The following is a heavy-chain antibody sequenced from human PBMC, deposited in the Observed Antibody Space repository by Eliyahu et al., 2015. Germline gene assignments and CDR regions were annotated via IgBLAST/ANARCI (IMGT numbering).Heavy chain of an antibody. J-gene: IGHJ3*02. Sequence: QVQLQQSGPGLVKPSQTLSLTCAISGSSVSNNTVAWTWIRQSPSRGLEWLGRAYYKSKWFDDYADSVKSRITISPDTSKNQVSLQLNSVTPEDTAVYYCAREISMGKQWRNVFDIWGQGTLVTVSS. D-gene: IGHD3-3*02. CDR3: AREISMGKQWRNVFDI. CDR2: AYYKSKWFD. CDR1: GSSVSNNTVA. V-gene: IGHV6-1*01.